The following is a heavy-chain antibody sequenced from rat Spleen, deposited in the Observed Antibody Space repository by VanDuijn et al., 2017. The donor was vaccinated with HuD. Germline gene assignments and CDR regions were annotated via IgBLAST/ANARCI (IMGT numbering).Heavy chain of an antibody. CDR2: INNAGST. V-gene: IGHV3-3*01. CDR3: VTESFGVRD. D-gene: IGHD4-3*01. CDR1: FYSITSSYG. Sequence: EVQLQESGPGLVKPSQSLSLTCSVTFYSITSSYGWNWIRKFPGNKLEWMGYINNAGSTTYNPSLKSRISITRDTSKNQFFLQVNSVTSEDTATYYCVTESFGVRDWGQGVKVTVSS. J-gene: IGHJ2*01.